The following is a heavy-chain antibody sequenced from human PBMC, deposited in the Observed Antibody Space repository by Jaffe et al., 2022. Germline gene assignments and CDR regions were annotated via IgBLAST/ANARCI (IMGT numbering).Heavy chain of an antibody. V-gene: IGHV1-3*01. D-gene: IGHD6-19*01. CDR2: INAGNGNT. CDR3: ARDRQWQSDLQNYFDY. Sequence: QVQLVQSGAEVKKPGASVKVSCKASGYTFTSYAMHWVRQAPGQRLEWMGWINAGNGNTKYSQKFQGRVTITRDTSASTAYMELSSLRSEDTAVYYCARDRQWQSDLQNYFDYWGQGTLVTVSS. CDR1: GYTFTSYA. J-gene: IGHJ4*02.